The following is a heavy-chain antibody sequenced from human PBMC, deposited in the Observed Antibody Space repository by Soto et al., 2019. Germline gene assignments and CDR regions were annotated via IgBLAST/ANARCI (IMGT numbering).Heavy chain of an antibody. CDR2: IYPGDSDT. CDR3: ARHYYDILPGYSPHAFDI. CDR1: GYSFTSYW. V-gene: IGHV5-51*01. D-gene: IGHD3-9*01. J-gene: IGHJ3*02. Sequence: GESLKISCKGSGYSFTSYWIGWVRQMPGKGLEWMGIIYPGDSDTRYSPSFQGQVTISADKSISTAYLQWSSLKASDTAMYYCARHYYDILPGYSPHAFDIWGQGTMVTVSS.